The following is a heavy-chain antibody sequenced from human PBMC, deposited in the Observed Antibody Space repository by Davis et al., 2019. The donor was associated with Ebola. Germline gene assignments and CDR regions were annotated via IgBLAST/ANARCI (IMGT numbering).Heavy chain of an antibody. Sequence: PSETLSLTCTVSGGSISSGGYYWSWIRQPPGKGLEWVGYIYYSGTTYYNPSLESRTTISVDTSKNQFSLKVTSVTAADTAVYYCARDRGGYSPGDFWGQGTLVTVSS. CDR3: ARDRGGYSPGDF. J-gene: IGHJ4*02. V-gene: IGHV4-30-4*01. D-gene: IGHD5-18*01. CDR2: IYYSGTT. CDR1: GGSISSGGYY.